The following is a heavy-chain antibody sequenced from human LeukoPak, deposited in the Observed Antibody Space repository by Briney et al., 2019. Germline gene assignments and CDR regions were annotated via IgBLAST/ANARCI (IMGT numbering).Heavy chain of an antibody. Sequence: GGSLRLSCAASGFTFSNYPMSWVRQAPGKGLEWVSALTGSGSNTYYADSVKGRFTISRDNSRNTLYLQMNSLRAEDTAVYYCARENIAVAGYYYFDYWGQGTLVTVSS. D-gene: IGHD6-19*01. CDR3: ARENIAVAGYYYFDY. CDR1: GFTFSNYP. V-gene: IGHV3-23*01. J-gene: IGHJ4*02. CDR2: LTGSGSNT.